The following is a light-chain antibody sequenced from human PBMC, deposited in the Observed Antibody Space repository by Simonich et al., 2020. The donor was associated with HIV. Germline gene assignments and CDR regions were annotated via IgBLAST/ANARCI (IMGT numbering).Light chain of an antibody. J-gene: IGKJ1*01. V-gene: IGKV2-28*01. CDR2: FGS. Sequence: EIVMTQSPLSLPVTPGEPASISCRSSQSLLHSHGNNYLDWYLQKPGQSPQLLIYFGSNRASGVPDRFSGSGSGTDFTLKISRVEAEDVGVYYCMQALQTPRTFGQGTKVEIK. CDR1: QSLLHSHGNNY. CDR3: MQALQTPRT.